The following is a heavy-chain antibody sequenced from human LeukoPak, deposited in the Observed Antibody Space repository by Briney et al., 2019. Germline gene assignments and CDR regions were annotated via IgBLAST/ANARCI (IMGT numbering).Heavy chain of an antibody. J-gene: IGHJ5*02. D-gene: IGHD3-10*01. CDR3: ARDPELNGSGGWWNWFDP. Sequence: SETLSLTCTVSGGSISSYYWSWIRQPAGKGLEWIGRIYTSGSTNYNPSLKSRVTMSVDTSKNQFSLKLSSVTAADTAVYYCARDPELNGSGGWWNWFDPWGQGTLVTVSS. V-gene: IGHV4-4*07. CDR1: GGSISSYY. CDR2: IYTSGST.